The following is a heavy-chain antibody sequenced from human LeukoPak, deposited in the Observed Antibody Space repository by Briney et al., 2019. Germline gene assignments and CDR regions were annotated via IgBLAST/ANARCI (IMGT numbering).Heavy chain of an antibody. CDR2: IYHSGST. CDR1: GYSISSGYY. D-gene: IGHD2-2*02. CDR3: ARVEDVDTENDY. J-gene: IGHJ4*02. Sequence: SETLSLTCTVSGYSISSGYYWGWIRQPPGKGLERIGSIYHSGSTYYNPSLKSRVTISVDTSKNQFSLKLSSVTAADTAVYYCARVEDVDTENDYWGQGTLVTVSS. V-gene: IGHV4-38-2*02.